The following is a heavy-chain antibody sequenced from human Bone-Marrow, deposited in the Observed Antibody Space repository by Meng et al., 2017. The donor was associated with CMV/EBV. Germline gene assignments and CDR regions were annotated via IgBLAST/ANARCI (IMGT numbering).Heavy chain of an antibody. V-gene: IGHV1-69*13. J-gene: IGHJ4*02. CDR3: ARGSAVGAMGCDY. CDR2: IIPMFGTV. D-gene: IGHD1-26*01. Sequence: SVKVSCKASGGSFSSYTFSWVRQAPGQGLEWMGEIIPMFGTVNSAQKFQGRVTITADESTTTAYMDLSSLRSDDTALYFCARGSAVGAMGCDYWGQGTLVTFSS. CDR1: GGSFSSYT.